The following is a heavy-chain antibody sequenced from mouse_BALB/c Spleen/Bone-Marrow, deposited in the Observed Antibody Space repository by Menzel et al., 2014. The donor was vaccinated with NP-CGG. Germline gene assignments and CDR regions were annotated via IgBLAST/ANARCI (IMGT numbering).Heavy chain of an antibody. CDR2: IRNKANGYTT. Sequence: EVQLVESGGGLVQPGGSLRLSCATSGFTFTDYYMNWVRQPPGKALEWLGFIRNKANGYTTEYSASVKGRFTISRDNSQSILYLQMNTLRTEDSATYYCARDIGGITLDYCGHATTLAVSS. J-gene: IGHJ2*01. V-gene: IGHV7-3*02. D-gene: IGHD1-1*01. CDR3: ARDIGGITLDY. CDR1: GFTFTDYY.